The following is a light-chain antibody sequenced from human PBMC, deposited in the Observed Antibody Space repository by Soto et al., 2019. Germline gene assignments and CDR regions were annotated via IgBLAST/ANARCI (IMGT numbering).Light chain of an antibody. J-gene: IGKJ1*01. CDR1: QPVGRSY. Sequence: VVLTQSPGILYLSPGERATLSCRASQPVGRSYLAWYQQKPGQPPRLLIFGTSTRATGIPDRFSGGESGTEFTLTSSRLDPEDFAVYYCQQYDSTPPWTFGQGTRVEVK. CDR3: QQYDSTPPWT. V-gene: IGKV3-20*01. CDR2: GTS.